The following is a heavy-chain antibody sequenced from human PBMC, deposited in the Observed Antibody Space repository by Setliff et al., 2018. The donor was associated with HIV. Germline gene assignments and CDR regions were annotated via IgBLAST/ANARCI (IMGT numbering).Heavy chain of an antibody. Sequence: GESLKISCHLSGYSFVDFWIGWVRQMPGKGLEWMGIIYPGNSDTTYSPSFQGQVTISADKSISTAYLQWSSLKASDTAMYYCAKHLSPGSGWYSKARGMDVWGQGTTVTVSS. D-gene: IGHD6-19*01. V-gene: IGHV5-51*01. CDR2: IYPGNSDT. J-gene: IGHJ6*02. CDR3: AKHLSPGSGWYSKARGMDV. CDR1: GYSFVDFW.